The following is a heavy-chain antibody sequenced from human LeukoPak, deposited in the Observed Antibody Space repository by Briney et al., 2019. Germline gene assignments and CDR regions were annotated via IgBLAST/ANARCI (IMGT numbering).Heavy chain of an antibody. J-gene: IGHJ3*02. V-gene: IGHV4-34*01. CDR1: GGSFSGYY. Sequence: SXXLSLTCAVYGGSFSGYYWSWIRQPPGKGLEWIGEINHSGSTNYNPSLKRRVTISVDKSKNKFSLKLSSVTAADTAVYYCARLGYYYDSSGYYYGAFDIWGQGTMVTVSS. CDR2: INHSGST. D-gene: IGHD3-22*01. CDR3: ARLGYYYDSSGYYYGAFDI.